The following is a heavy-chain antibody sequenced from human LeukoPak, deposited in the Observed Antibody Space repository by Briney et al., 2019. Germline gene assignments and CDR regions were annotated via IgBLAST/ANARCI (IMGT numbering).Heavy chain of an antibody. J-gene: IGHJ5*02. CDR3: ARYCSSTSCYARGPYNWFDP. CDR1: GGSISSYY. CDR2: IYYSGST. V-gene: IGHV4-59*01. Sequence: SETLSHTCTVSGGSISSYYWSWIRQPPGKGLEWIGYIYYSGSTNYNPSLKSRVTISVDTSKNQFSLKLSSVTAADTAVYYCARYCSSTSCYARGPYNWFDPWGQGTLVTVSS. D-gene: IGHD2-2*01.